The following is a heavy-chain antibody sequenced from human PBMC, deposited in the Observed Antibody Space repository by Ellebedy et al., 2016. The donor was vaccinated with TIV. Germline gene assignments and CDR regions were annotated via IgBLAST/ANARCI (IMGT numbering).Heavy chain of an antibody. Sequence: GESLKISCAASGFTFSNAWMSWVRQAPGKGLEWVGRLKSKTDGGTTDCAAPVKGRFTTSRDNSENRVHLQMNSLRDDDTAVYYCVKDTGPGSGTYSWGTFDVWGPGTMVTVRS. CDR3: VKDTGPGSGTYSWGTFDV. J-gene: IGHJ3*01. D-gene: IGHD3-10*01. CDR2: LKSKTDGGTT. CDR1: GFTFSNAW. V-gene: IGHV3-15*01.